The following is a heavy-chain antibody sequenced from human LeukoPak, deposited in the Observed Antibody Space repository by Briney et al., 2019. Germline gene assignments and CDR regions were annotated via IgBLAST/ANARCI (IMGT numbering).Heavy chain of an antibody. CDR3: ATYSSLNAREFQH. J-gene: IGHJ1*01. Sequence: SGGSLRLSCAASGFTFSSYSMNWVRQAPGRGLEWVSSISSSSSYIYYADSVKGRFTISRDNAKNSLYLQMNSLRAEDTAVYYCATYSSLNAREFQHWGQGTLVTVSS. D-gene: IGHD3-22*01. CDR1: GFTFSSYS. V-gene: IGHV3-21*01. CDR2: ISSSSSYI.